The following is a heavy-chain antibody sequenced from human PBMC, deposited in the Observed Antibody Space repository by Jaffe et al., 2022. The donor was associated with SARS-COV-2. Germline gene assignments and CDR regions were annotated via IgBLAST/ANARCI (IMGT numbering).Heavy chain of an antibody. CDR3: ARDEWWEPSMGFDP. CDR2: ISYDGSNK. V-gene: IGHV3-30*04. J-gene: IGHJ5*02. Sequence: QVQLVESGGGVVQPGRSLRLSCAASGFTFSSYAMHWVRQAPGKGLEWVAVISYDGSNKYYADSVKGRFTISRDNSKNTLYLQMNSLRAEDTAVYYCARDEWWEPSMGFDPWGQGTLVTVSS. CDR1: GFTFSSYA. D-gene: IGHD2-15*01.